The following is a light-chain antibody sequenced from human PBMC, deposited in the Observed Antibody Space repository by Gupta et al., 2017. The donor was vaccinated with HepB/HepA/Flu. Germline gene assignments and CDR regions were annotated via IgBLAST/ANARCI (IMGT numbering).Light chain of an antibody. J-gene: IGLJ2*01. Sequence: SALTQPASVSGSPGQSITSSCTGTSSDVGPYNFVSWYQHHPGKVPKLLIYEVNKRPSGAPDRFSGSKSASTASVTIPGLQAEEEADYYCSSQTGDDNCVVFGGGTKLTVL. V-gene: IGLV2-23*02. CDR3: SSQTGDDNCVV. CDR1: SSDVGPYNF. CDR2: EVN.